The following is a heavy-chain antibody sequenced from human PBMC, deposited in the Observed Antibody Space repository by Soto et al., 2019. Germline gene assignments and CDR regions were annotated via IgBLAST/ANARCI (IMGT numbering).Heavy chain of an antibody. D-gene: IGHD3-10*01. Sequence: GESLKISCQGSGYSFTTYWISWVRQMPGKGLECMGRIDPTDSYTDYSPSFEGHVTMSVDRSINTAYLEWSSLKASDTAMYYCASRITMVHEDVWGQGTTVTVSS. J-gene: IGHJ6*02. CDR2: IDPTDSYT. CDR1: GYSFTTYW. CDR3: ASRITMVHEDV. V-gene: IGHV5-10-1*01.